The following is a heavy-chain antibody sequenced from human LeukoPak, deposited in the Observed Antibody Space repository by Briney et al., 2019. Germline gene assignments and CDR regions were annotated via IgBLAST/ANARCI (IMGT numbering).Heavy chain of an antibody. CDR2: ISSSSSYI. D-gene: IGHD1-1*01. V-gene: IGHV3-21*01. CDR3: ASAGTDYFDY. J-gene: IGHJ4*02. CDR1: GFTFSSYS. Sequence: EGSLRLSCAASGFTFSSYSMNWVRQAPGKGLEWVSSISSSSSYIYYADSVKGRFTISRDNGKNSLYLQMSSLRAEDTAVYYCASAGTDYFDYWGQGTLVTVSS.